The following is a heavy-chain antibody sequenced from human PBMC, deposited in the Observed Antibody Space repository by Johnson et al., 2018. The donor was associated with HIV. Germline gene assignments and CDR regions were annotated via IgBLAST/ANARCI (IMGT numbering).Heavy chain of an antibody. CDR1: GFTFSSYA. D-gene: IGHD6-6*01. V-gene: IGHV3-30*14. Sequence: QVQLVESGGGVVQPGRSLRLSCAASGFTFSSYAMHWVRQAPGKGLEWVAVISYDGSNKSYAASVKGRFTISRDNYKNTLYLQMNSLRAEDTAVYYCARARIAARSSPPRPDAFDIWGQGTMVTVSS. CDR3: ARARIAARSSPPRPDAFDI. J-gene: IGHJ3*02. CDR2: ISYDGSNK.